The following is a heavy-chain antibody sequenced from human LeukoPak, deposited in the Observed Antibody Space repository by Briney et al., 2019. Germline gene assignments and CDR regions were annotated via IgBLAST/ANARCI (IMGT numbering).Heavy chain of an antibody. V-gene: IGHV3-9*01. CDR3: AKDTAIGWERIAVAGSFDY. CDR2: ISWNSGSI. Sequence: GGSLRLSCAASGLTFDDYAMHWVRQAPGKGLERVSGISWNSGSIGYGDSVKGRFTISRDNAKNSLYLQMNSLRAEDTALYYCAKDTAIGWERIAVAGSFDYWGQGTLVTVSS. D-gene: IGHD6-19*01. J-gene: IGHJ4*02. CDR1: GLTFDDYA.